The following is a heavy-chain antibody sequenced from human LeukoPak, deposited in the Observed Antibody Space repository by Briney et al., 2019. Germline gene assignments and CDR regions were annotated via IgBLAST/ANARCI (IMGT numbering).Heavy chain of an antibody. J-gene: IGHJ3*02. D-gene: IGHD5-24*01. CDR1: GGSISSYY. CDR2: IYYSGST. V-gene: IGHV4-59*01. Sequence: PSETLSLTCTVSGGSISSYYWSWIRQPPGKGLEWIGYIYYSGSTNYNPSLKSRVTISVDTSKNQFSLKLSSVTAADTAVYYCAREMAPSAFDIWGQGTMVTVSS. CDR3: AREMAPSAFDI.